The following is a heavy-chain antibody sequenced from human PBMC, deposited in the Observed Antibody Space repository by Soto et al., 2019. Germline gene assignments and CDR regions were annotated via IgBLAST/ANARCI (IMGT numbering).Heavy chain of an antibody. D-gene: IGHD2-21*01. J-gene: IGHJ4*02. CDR2: INAGNGNT. V-gene: IGHV1-3*01. CDR1: GYTFTSYA. CDR3: ARLLAPCTLWD. Sequence: ASVKVSCKASGYTFTSYAMHWVRQAPGQRLEWMGWINAGNGNTKYSQKFQGRVTITRDTSASTAYLQWSSLKASDTAMYYCARLLAPCTLWDWGQGTLVTVSS.